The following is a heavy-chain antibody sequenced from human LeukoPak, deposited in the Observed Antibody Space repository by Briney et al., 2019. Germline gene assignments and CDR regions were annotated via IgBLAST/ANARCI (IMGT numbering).Heavy chain of an antibody. CDR3: AKGRVVAATNRPFDY. CDR1: GFTFSSYD. Sequence: GGSLRLSCAASGFTFSSYDMSWVRQAPGKGLEWVSAISGSGFTTYYADSVKGRFTFSRDNSKNTLYLQMYSLRAEDTAVYYCAKGRVVAATNRPFDYWGQGTLVTVSS. CDR2: ISGSGFTT. V-gene: IGHV3-23*01. J-gene: IGHJ4*02. D-gene: IGHD2-15*01.